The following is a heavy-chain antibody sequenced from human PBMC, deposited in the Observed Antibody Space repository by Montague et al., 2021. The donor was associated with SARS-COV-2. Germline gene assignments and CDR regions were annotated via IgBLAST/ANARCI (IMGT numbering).Heavy chain of an antibody. CDR2: IYYSGST. J-gene: IGHJ4*02. V-gene: IGHV4-39*01. Sequence: SETLSLTFTVSGGSISSSSYYWGWIRQPPGKGLEWIGSIYYSGSTYYNPSLKSRVTISVDTSKNQFSLKLSSVTAADTAVYYCARLKRGRVVVATPYYFDYWGQGTLVTVSS. D-gene: IGHD5-12*01. CDR3: ARLKRGRVVVATPYYFDY. CDR1: GGSISSSSYY.